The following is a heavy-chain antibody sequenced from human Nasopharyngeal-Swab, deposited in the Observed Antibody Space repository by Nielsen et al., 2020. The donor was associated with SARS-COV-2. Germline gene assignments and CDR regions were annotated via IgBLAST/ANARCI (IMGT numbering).Heavy chain of an antibody. CDR1: GYSFTSYW. CDR2: IYPGDSDT. J-gene: IGHJ3*02. V-gene: IGHV5-51*01. CDR3: ASSSRDTAMANDAFDI. Sequence: KVSCKGSGYSFTSYWIGWVRQMPGKGLEWMGIIYPGDSDTRYSPSFQGQVTISADKSISTAYLQWSSLKASDTAMYYCASSSRDTAMANDAFDIWGQGTMVTVSS. D-gene: IGHD5-18*01.